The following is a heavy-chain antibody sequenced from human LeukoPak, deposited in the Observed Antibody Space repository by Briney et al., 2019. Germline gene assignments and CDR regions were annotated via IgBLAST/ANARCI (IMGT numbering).Heavy chain of an antibody. Sequence: SVKVPCKASGGTFSSYAISWVRQAPGQGLEWMGGIIPIFGTANYAQKFQGRVTITADESTSTAYMELSSLRSEDTAVYYCARDGGFPARPFDYWGQGTLVTVSS. V-gene: IGHV1-69*13. CDR1: GGTFSSYA. D-gene: IGHD3-10*01. CDR2: IIPIFGTA. J-gene: IGHJ4*02. CDR3: ARDGGFPARPFDY.